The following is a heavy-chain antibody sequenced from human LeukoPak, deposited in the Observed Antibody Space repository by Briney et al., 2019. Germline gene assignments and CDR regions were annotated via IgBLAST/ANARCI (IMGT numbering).Heavy chain of an antibody. CDR3: ARLGSSWLPTFNY. CDR1: GYSISSGYY. V-gene: IGHV4-38-2*02. J-gene: IGHJ4*02. CDR2: IYHSGST. D-gene: IGHD6-13*01. Sequence: SETLSLTCTVSGYSISSGYYWGWIRQSPGKGLEWIGSIYHSGSTYYNPSLKSRVTISVDTSKNQFSLKLSSVTAADTAVYYCARLGSSWLPTFNYWGQGTLVTVSS.